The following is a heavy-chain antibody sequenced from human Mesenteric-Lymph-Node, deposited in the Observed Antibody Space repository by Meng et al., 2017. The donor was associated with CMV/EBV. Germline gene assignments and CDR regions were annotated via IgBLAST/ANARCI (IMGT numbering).Heavy chain of an antibody. CDR3: AHGISGFDY. Sequence: LTCTFSRFSLSSSGVGAGWIHQPPGRALGWLALVFWDDDTRYSPSLRTRLTITTDTSKNQVVLIMTDMDPLDTATYYCAHGISGFDYWGQGTLVTVSS. V-gene: IGHV2-5*02. D-gene: IGHD2-15*01. CDR2: VFWDDDT. J-gene: IGHJ4*02. CDR1: RFSLSSSGVG.